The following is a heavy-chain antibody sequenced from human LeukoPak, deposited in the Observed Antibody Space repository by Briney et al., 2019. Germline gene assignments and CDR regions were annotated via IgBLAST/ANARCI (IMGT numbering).Heavy chain of an antibody. CDR3: VREKEREVSNSSRIFDY. D-gene: IGHD6-13*01. Sequence: GASVKVSCKASGYIFTGYFMHWVRQAPGQGLEWMGRINPNSDDTNYAQQFQGRVTMTRDTSISTAYMELSRLRFDDTAVYYCVREKEREVSNSSRIFDYWGQGTLVTVSS. CDR1: GYIFTGYF. J-gene: IGHJ4*02. V-gene: IGHV1-2*06. CDR2: INPNSDDT.